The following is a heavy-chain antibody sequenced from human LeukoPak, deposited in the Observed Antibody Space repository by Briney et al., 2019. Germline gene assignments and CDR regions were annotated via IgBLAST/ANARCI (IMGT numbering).Heavy chain of an antibody. CDR1: GGSISSGGYY. CDR2: IYYSGST. J-gene: IGHJ4*02. Sequence: SETLSLTCTVSGGSISSGGYYWSWIRQHPGKGLEWIGYIYYSGSTYYNPSLKSRVTISVDTSKNQFSLKLSSVTAADTAVYYCARSRPKDPARNDYWGQGTLVTVSS. CDR3: ARSRPKDPARNDY. V-gene: IGHV4-31*03.